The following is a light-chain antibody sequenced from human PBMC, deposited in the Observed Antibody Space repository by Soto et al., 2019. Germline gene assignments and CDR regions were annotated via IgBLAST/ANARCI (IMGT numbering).Light chain of an antibody. V-gene: IGKV3-20*01. CDR3: QQYGSSFT. J-gene: IGKJ3*01. CDR1: QSVSSSY. CDR2: GAS. Sequence: EIVLTQSPGTLSLSPGERATLSCRASQSVSSSYLSWYQQKPGQPPRLLIYGASSGATGIPDRFSGSWSGTDFTLTSSRLAHEDFAVYYCQQYGSSFTFGPGTKVDIK.